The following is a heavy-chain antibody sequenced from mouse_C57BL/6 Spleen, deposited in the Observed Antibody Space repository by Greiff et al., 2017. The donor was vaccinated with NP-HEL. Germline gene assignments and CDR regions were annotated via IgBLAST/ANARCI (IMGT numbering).Heavy chain of an antibody. D-gene: IGHD5-5*01. CDR1: GYSFTDYN. Sequence: EVKLQESGPELVKPGASVKISCKASGYSFTDYNMNWVKQSNGKSLEWIGVINPNYGTTSYNQKFKGKATLTVDQSSSTAYMQLNSLTSEDSAVYYCAREARSTLYYYAMDYWGQGTSVTVSS. CDR2: INPNYGTT. J-gene: IGHJ4*01. V-gene: IGHV1-39*01. CDR3: AREARSTLYYYAMDY.